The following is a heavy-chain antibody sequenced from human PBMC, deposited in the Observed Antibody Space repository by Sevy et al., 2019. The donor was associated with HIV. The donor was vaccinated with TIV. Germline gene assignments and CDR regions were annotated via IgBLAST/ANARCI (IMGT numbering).Heavy chain of an antibody. CDR1: GYTLTKLS. D-gene: IGHD2-15*01. CDR2: FGPEDGET. J-gene: IGHJ5*02. Sequence: ASVKVSCKVSGYTLTKLSIHWVRQAPGKGLEWMGDFGPEDGETIYAERFQGRLTMTVDTSTDTAYMELSSLTSEDTAVYYCATVGLRYYSGASSYQGDWFDPWGQGTLVTVSS. V-gene: IGHV1-24*01. CDR3: ATVGLRYYSGASSYQGDWFDP.